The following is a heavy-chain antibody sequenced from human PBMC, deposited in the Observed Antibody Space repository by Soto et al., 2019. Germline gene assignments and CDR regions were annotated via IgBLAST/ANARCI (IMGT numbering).Heavy chain of an antibody. D-gene: IGHD3-10*01. CDR1: GYTFTSYA. J-gene: IGHJ3*02. CDR2: INAGNGNT. CDR3: ANVWLGELYAFDI. V-gene: IGHV1-3*01. Sequence: GASVKVSCKASGYTFTSYAMHWVRQAPGQRLEWMGWINAGNGNTKYSQKFQGRVTITRDTSASTAYMELSSLRSEDTAVYYCANVWLGELYAFDIWGQGTRVTVSS.